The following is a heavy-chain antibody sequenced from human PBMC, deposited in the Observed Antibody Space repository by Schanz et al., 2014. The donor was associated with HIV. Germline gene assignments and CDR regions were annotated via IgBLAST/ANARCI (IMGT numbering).Heavy chain of an antibody. CDR3: ARSRFQLQWFDS. J-gene: IGHJ5*01. D-gene: IGHD2-2*01. CDR2: IKPNDGGT. CDR1: GYTFNGNY. V-gene: IGHV1-2*02. Sequence: QVQLVQSGAEVEKPGASVKVSCKASGYTFNGNYMHWVRQAPGQGFEWMGWIKPNDGGTKSAQKFLGRVTMTRDSSISTAYMELTRLTSDDTAVYYCARSRFQLQWFDSWGQGTLVTVSS.